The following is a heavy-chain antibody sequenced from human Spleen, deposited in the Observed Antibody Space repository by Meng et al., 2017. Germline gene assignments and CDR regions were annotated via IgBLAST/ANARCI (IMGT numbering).Heavy chain of an antibody. J-gene: IGHJ4*02. Sequence: GESLKISCKGSGYRFTNYWIVWVRQMSGKGLEWMGIIYPGDSDTAYSPSFQGQVTISADKSISTAYLQWSSLQASDTAMYYCARGSYCGSDCYLDYWGQGTPVTVSS. CDR3: ARGSYCGSDCYLDY. CDR1: GYRFTNYW. V-gene: IGHV5-51*01. CDR2: IYPGDSDT. D-gene: IGHD2-21*02.